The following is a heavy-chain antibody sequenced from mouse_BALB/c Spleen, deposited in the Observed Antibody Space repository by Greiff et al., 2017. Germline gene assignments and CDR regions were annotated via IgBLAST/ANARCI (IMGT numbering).Heavy chain of an antibody. J-gene: IGHJ4*01. Sequence: EVMLVESGGGLVQPGGSRKLSCAASGFTFSSFGMHWVRQAPEKGLEWVAYISSGSSTIYYADTVKGRFTISRDNPKNTLFLQMTSLRSEDTAMYYCARWGGKRSDAMDYWGQGTSVTVSS. CDR3: ARWGGKRSDAMDY. CDR1: GFTFSSFG. V-gene: IGHV5-17*02. CDR2: ISSGSSTI. D-gene: IGHD2-1*01.